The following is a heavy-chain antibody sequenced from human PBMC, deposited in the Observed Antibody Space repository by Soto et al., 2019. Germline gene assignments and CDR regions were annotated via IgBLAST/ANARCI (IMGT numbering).Heavy chain of an antibody. D-gene: IGHD7-27*01. CDR2: ISSSSTYI. CDR1: GFPFNSYS. Sequence: GESLRLSCAASGFPFNSYSMSWVRQAPGKGLEWVSSISSSSTYIYYVGSVRGRFTISRDNAKNSLYLQMNSLRAEDTAIYYCARDLDGDALDVWGQGTTVTVSS. V-gene: IGHV3-21*01. CDR3: ARDLDGDALDV. J-gene: IGHJ6*02.